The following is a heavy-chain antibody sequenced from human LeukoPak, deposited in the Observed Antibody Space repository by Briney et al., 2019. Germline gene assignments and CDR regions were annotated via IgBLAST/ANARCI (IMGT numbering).Heavy chain of an antibody. CDR2: INHSGST. CDR1: GGSFSGYY. Sequence: SETLSLTCAVYGGSFSGYYWSWIRQPPGKGLEWIGEINHSGSTNYNPSLKSRVTISVDTSKNQFSLKLSSVTAADTAVYYCARQARITMVRGSRWFDPWGQGTLVTVSS. J-gene: IGHJ5*02. V-gene: IGHV4-34*01. CDR3: ARQARITMVRGSRWFDP. D-gene: IGHD3-10*01.